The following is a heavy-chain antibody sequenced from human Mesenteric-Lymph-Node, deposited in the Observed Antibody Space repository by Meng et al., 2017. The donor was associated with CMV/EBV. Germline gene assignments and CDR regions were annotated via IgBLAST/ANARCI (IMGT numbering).Heavy chain of an antibody. V-gene: IGHV3-48*04. CDR2: ISSSSSTI. Sequence: GGSLRLSCAASGFTVRTNSMSWVRQAPGKGLEWVSYISSSSSTIYYADSVKGRFTISRDNAKNSLYLQMNSLRAEDTAVYYCARDRGRLSDWLVPSLRYYYYGMDVWGQGTTVTVSS. J-gene: IGHJ6*02. D-gene: IGHD2-2*01. CDR3: ARDRGRLSDWLVPSLRYYYYGMDV. CDR1: GFTVRTNS.